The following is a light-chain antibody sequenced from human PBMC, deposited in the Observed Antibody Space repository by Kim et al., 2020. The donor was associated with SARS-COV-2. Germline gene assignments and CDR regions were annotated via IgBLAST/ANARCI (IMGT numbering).Light chain of an antibody. CDR3: SSYTSSSTYV. J-gene: IGLJ1*01. V-gene: IGLV2-18*02. Sequence: QSALTQPPSVSGSPGQSVTLSCTGTSSDVGNYNRVSWYQQSPGTAPKLMIFEVNNRPSGVPDRFSGSKSGNTASLIISGLQAEDEADYYCSSYTSSSTYVFGAGTKVTVL. CDR2: EVN. CDR1: SSDVGNYNR.